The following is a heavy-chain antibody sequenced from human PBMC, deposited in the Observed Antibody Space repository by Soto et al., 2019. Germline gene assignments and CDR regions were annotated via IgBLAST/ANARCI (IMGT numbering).Heavy chain of an antibody. J-gene: IGHJ4*02. Sequence: GASVKVSCKASRGTFSSYAISWVRQAPGQGREWMGGIIPIFGTANYAQKFQGRVTITADESTSTAYMELSSLRSEDTAVYYCARSTQQIDMITFGGVISLGVWALASWGQGTLVTVSS. CDR2: IIPIFGTA. CDR1: RGTFSSYA. V-gene: IGHV1-69*13. D-gene: IGHD3-16*01. CDR3: ARSTQQIDMITFGGVISLGVWALAS.